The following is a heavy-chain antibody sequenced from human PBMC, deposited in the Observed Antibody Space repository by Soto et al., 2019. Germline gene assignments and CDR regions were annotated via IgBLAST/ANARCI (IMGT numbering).Heavy chain of an antibody. CDR3: AKEVAVAGDY. CDR2: ISYDGSNK. CDR1: GFTFSSYG. J-gene: IGHJ4*02. Sequence: QVQLVESGGGVVQPGRSLRLSCAASGFTFSSYGMHWVRQAPGKGLEWVAVISYDGSNKYYADSVKGRFTISRDNSKNTLYLQMYSLRAEDTAVYYCAKEVAVAGDYWGQGTLVTVSS. D-gene: IGHD6-19*01. V-gene: IGHV3-30*18.